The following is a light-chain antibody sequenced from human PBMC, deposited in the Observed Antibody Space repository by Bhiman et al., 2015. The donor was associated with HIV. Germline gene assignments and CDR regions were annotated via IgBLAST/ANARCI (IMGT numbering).Light chain of an antibody. CDR1: KLGEQY. CDR2: QDS. J-gene: IGLJ1*01. V-gene: IGLV3-1*01. CDR3: QAWDSGTAV. Sequence: YELTQPPSVSVYPGQTASITCSGDKLGEQYVCWYQQKPGQSPVLVMYQDSKRPSGIPERFSGSNSGNTATLTISGTQAVDEADYYCQAWDSGTAVFGAGTKVTVL.